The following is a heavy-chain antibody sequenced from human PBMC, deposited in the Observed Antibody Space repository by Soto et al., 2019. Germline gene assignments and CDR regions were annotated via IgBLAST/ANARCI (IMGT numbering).Heavy chain of an antibody. J-gene: IGHJ4*02. CDR2: ISSRGSTI. CDR3: ARSPYGSGSYFDY. Sequence: GGSLRLSCAASGFTFSSYEMNWVRQAPGKGLEWVSYISSRGSTIYYADSVKGRFTISRDNAKNSLYLQMNSLRAEDTAVYYCARSPYGSGSYFDYWGQGTLVTVSS. V-gene: IGHV3-48*03. CDR1: GFTFSSYE. D-gene: IGHD3-10*01.